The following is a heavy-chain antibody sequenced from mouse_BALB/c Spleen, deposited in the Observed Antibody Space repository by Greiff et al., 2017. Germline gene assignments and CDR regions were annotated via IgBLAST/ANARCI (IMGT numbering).Heavy chain of an antibody. V-gene: IGHV5-6-5*01. Sequence: EVMLVESGGGLVKPGGSLKLSCAASGFTFSSYAMSWVRQTPEKRLEWVASISSGGSTYYPDSVKGRFTISRDNARNILYLQMSSLRSEDTAMYYCARSGYDGYYAFDYWGQGTTLTVSS. J-gene: IGHJ2*01. CDR2: ISSGGST. CDR1: GFTFSSYA. D-gene: IGHD2-3*01. CDR3: ARSGYDGYYAFDY.